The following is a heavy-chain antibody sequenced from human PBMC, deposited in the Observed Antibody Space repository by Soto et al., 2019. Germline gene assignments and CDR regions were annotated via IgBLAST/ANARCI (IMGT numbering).Heavy chain of an antibody. J-gene: IGHJ2*01. CDR1: GFSFSSYW. CDR2: INSDGSRT. Sequence: EVQLVESGGGLVQPGWSLRLSCAASGFSFSSYWMHWVRQAPGKGLVWVSRINSDGSRTNYADSVKGRFTISRDNAKNTVYLQMNSLRAEESAVYYCASGAAGRWFFDLWGRGTLVTVSS. D-gene: IGHD6-13*01. CDR3: ASGAAGRWFFDL. V-gene: IGHV3-74*01.